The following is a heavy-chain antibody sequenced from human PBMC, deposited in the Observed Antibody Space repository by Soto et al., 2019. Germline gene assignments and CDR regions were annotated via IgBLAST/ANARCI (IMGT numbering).Heavy chain of an antibody. CDR3: ARENRRYSYGYPFDY. D-gene: IGHD5-18*01. Sequence: ASVKVSCKASGYTFTSYGISWVRQAPGQGLEWMGWISAYNGNTNYAQKLQGRVTMTTDTSTSTAYMELRSLRAEDTAVYYCARENRRYSYGYPFDYWGQGTLVTVSS. V-gene: IGHV1-18*01. J-gene: IGHJ4*02. CDR1: GYTFTSYG. CDR2: ISAYNGNT.